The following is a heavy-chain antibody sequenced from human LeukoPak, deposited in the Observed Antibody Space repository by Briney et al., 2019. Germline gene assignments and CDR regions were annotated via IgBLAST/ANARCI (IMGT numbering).Heavy chain of an antibody. D-gene: IGHD1-26*01. CDR1: GYTFTSYG. J-gene: IGHJ4*02. CDR3: ARHPRVGAQGVDY. Sequence: GASVKVSCKASGYTFTSYGISWVRQAPGQGLEWMGGIIPIFGTANYAQKFQGRVTITADESTSTAYMELSSLRSEDTAVYYCARHPRVGAQGVDYWGQGTLVSVSS. CDR2: IIPIFGTA. V-gene: IGHV1-69*13.